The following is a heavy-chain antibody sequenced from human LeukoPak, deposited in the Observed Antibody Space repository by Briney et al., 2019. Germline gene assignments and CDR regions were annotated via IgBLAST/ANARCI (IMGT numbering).Heavy chain of an antibody. CDR1: GFTFSTYS. J-gene: IGHJ4*02. CDR3: ARDYYGSETPH. CDR2: ISSSSSFI. Sequence: GGSLRLSCAASGFTFSTYSMNWVRQAPGKGLEWVSSISSSSSFICYADSVKGRFTISRDNAKNSLYLQMNSLRVEDTAVYYCARDYYGSETPHWGQGTLVTVSS. V-gene: IGHV3-21*01. D-gene: IGHD3-10*01.